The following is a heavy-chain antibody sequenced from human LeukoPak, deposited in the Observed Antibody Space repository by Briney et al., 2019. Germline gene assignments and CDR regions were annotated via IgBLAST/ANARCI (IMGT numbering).Heavy chain of an antibody. CDR1: GFTFSSYE. CDR2: ISSSGTTT. D-gene: IGHD1-26*01. J-gene: IGHJ3*02. V-gene: IGHV3-48*03. Sequence: PGGSLRLSCAASGFTFSSYEMNWVRQAPGKGLEWVSYISSSGTTTYYADSVRGRFTISRDNAKNSLYLQMNSLRAEDTAIYYCARERGSSYDDAFDIWGQGTMVTVSS. CDR3: ARERGSSYDDAFDI.